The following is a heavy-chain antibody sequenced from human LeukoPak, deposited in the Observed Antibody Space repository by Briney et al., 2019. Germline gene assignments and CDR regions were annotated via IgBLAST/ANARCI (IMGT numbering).Heavy chain of an antibody. J-gene: IGHJ4*02. Sequence: SETLSLTCTVSGGSISSYYWSWIRQPPGKGLEWIGYIYYSGSTNYNPSLKSRVTISVDTSKNQFSLKLSSMTAADTAVYYCARNGYDSSGYYYMPFDYWGQGTLVTVSS. V-gene: IGHV4-59*08. D-gene: IGHD3-22*01. CDR3: ARNGYDSSGYYYMPFDY. CDR1: GGSISSYY. CDR2: IYYSGST.